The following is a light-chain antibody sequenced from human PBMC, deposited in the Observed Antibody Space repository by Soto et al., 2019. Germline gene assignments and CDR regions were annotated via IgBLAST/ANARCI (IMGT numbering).Light chain of an antibody. CDR2: GAF. CDR3: QQYATSPRT. CDR1: QRVSNSY. Sequence: EIVLTQSPGTLSLSPGERVTLCCKASQRVSNSYLAWYQQRHGQAPRLLIYGAFSRATDAPDRFSGSESGSEFTLTIDRLAPEDSGVYFCQQYATSPRTFGQGTKVEVK. V-gene: IGKV3-20*01. J-gene: IGKJ1*01.